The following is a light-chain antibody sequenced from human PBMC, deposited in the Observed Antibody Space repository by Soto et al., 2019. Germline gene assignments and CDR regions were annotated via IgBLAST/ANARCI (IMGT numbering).Light chain of an antibody. CDR1: SSDVGGYNY. CDR3: SSYAGSSNV. V-gene: IGLV2-8*01. Sequence: QPVLTQPPSASGSPGQSVAISCTGTSSDVGGYNYVSWYQQHPGKAPKLMIYEVNKRPSGVPDLFSGSKSGNTASLTVSGLQAEDEADYYCSSYAGSSNVFGTGTKVTVL. J-gene: IGLJ1*01. CDR2: EVN.